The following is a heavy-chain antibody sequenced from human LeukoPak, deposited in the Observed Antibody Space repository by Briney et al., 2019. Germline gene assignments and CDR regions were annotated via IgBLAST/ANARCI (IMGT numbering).Heavy chain of an antibody. D-gene: IGHD3-22*01. CDR3: ARHYYDSSGYYYSYFDY. CDR1: GGSISSYY. V-gene: IGHV4-4*09. J-gene: IGHJ4*02. CDR2: IYTSGST. Sequence: PSETLSLTCTVSGGSISSYYWSWIRQPPGKGLEWIGYIYTSGSTNYNPSLKSRVTISVDTSKNQFSLKLSSVTAADTAVYYCARHYYDSSGYYYSYFDYWGQGTLVTVSS.